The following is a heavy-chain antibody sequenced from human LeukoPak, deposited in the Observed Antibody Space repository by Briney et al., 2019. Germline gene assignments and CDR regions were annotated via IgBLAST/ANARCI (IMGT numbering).Heavy chain of an antibody. V-gene: IGHV4-61*02. Sequence: PSQTLSLTCTVSGGSISSGSYYWSWIRQPAGKGLEWIGRIYTSGSTNYNPSLKSRVTISVDTSKNQFSLKLSPVTAADTAVYYCARDSVAGNKPFDYWGQGTLVTVSS. J-gene: IGHJ4*02. CDR3: ARDSVAGNKPFDY. CDR1: GGSISSGSYY. CDR2: IYTSGST. D-gene: IGHD6-19*01.